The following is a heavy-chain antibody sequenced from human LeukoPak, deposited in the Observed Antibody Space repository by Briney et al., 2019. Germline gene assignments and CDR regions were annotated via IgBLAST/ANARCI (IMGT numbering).Heavy chain of an antibody. J-gene: IGHJ4*02. CDR1: GFTVDSNY. V-gene: IGHV3-53*01. CDR2: IYTGGNT. D-gene: IGHD3-22*01. Sequence: GGSLRLSCAASGFTVDSNYLSWVRQAPGKGLEWVSTIYTGGNTYYAASVKGRFTISRDFSKNTVSLHMNSLRAEDTAMYYCARGDDSGYYDYFDYWGQGALVTVSS. CDR3: ARGDDSGYYDYFDY.